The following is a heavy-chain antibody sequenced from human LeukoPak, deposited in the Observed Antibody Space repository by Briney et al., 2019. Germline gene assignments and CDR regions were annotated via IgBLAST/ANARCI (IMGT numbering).Heavy chain of an antibody. CDR2: IKGSIT. CDR1: GGSISSDRFY. V-gene: IGHV4-61*02. J-gene: IGHJ4*02. D-gene: IGHD3/OR15-3a*01. Sequence: PSETLSLTCTVSGGSISSDRFYWPWVRQPAGKGLEWIGRIKGSITNYNPSLKSRVNISVDTSTNQFPLKLNSLTAADTAVYYCARVPDWTYAADYWGQGTLVTVSS. CDR3: ARVPDWTYAADY.